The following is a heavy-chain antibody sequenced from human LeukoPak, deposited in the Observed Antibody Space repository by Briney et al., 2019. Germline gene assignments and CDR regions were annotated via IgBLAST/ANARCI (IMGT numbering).Heavy chain of an antibody. CDR2: MRYDGSNR. J-gene: IGHJ6*03. Sequence: SGGSLRLSCAASGFTSSSYGMHWVRQAPGKGLEWVAFMRYDGSNRNYADSVKGRFTISRDNSKNTLYLQMNSLRAEDTAVYYCAKGVKVPLLRYFSYYMDVWGQGTTVTISS. V-gene: IGHV3-30*02. CDR3: AKGVKVPLLRYFSYYMDV. CDR1: GFTSSSYG. D-gene: IGHD3-9*01.